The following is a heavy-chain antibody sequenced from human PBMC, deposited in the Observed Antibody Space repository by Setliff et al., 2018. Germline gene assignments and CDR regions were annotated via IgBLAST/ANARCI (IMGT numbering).Heavy chain of an antibody. Sequence: SETLSLTCTVSGDSISNYYWTWIRQPPGKGLEWIGQIYTSWSTNYNPSLKSRVTISLDTSKNQFSLKLSSVTAADTAVYYCARTGTYRYFDYWGQGTRVTVSS. D-gene: IGHD1-1*01. J-gene: IGHJ4*02. CDR1: GDSISNYY. CDR2: IYTSWST. V-gene: IGHV4-4*09. CDR3: ARTGTYRYFDY.